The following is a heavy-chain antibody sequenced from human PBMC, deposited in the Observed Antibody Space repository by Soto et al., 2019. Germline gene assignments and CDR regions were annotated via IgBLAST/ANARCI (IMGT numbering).Heavy chain of an antibody. CDR1: GGSISSYY. V-gene: IGHV4-59*01. Sequence: QVQLQESGPGLVKPSETLSLTCTVSGGSISSYYWSWIRQPPGKGLEWIGYIYYSGSTNYNPSLKSRVTISVDTAKNQFSLKLRSVTAADTAVYYCAREGGYSGYDGGAFGYWGQGTLVTVSS. D-gene: IGHD5-12*01. CDR2: IYYSGST. J-gene: IGHJ4*02. CDR3: AREGGYSGYDGGAFGY.